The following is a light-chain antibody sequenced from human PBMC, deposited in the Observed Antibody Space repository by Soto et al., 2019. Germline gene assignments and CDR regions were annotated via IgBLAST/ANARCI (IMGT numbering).Light chain of an antibody. CDR3: SSYTSSSALYV. CDR2: DVS. Sequence: ALTQPASVSGSPGQSITISCTGTSSGVGGYNYVSWYQQHPGKAPKLMIYDVSNRPSGVSNRFSGSKSGNTASLTISGLQAEDEADYYCSSYTSSSALYVFGTGTKVTVL. J-gene: IGLJ1*01. V-gene: IGLV2-14*01. CDR1: SSGVGGYNY.